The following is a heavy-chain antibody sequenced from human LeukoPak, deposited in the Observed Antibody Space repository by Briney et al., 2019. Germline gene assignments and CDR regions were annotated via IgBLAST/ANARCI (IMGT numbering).Heavy chain of an antibody. CDR2: ISYSGST. D-gene: IGHD3-16*01. Sequence: SETLSLTCAVSGYSITSGFSWGWIRQPPGKGLEWIAAISYSGSTNYQSIFQSRLTISRDTSNNEFSLRLTSVTAADTAVYYCVREGAVPGIDPWGQGTLVTVSS. V-gene: IGHV4-38-2*02. J-gene: IGHJ5*02. CDR3: VREGAVPGIDP. CDR1: GYSITSGFS.